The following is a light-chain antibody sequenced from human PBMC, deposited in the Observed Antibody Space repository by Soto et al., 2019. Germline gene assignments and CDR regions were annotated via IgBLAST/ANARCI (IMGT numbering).Light chain of an antibody. CDR3: CSYAGSSTYV. CDR2: EDT. V-gene: IGLV2-23*01. Sequence: QSALTQPASVCGSPGQSITISCTGTSSDVGRYNLVSWYQQHPGKAPKLIIHEDTKRSSGFSIRFSGSKSGNTASLTISGLQADDEADYYCCSYAGSSTYVFGTGTKLTVL. CDR1: SSDVGRYNL. J-gene: IGLJ1*01.